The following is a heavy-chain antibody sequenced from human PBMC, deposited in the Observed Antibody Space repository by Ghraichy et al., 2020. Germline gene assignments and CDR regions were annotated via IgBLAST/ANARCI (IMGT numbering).Heavy chain of an antibody. Sequence: GGSLRLSCAASGFTFSSYWMSWVCQAPGKGLEWVANIKQDGSEKYYVDSVKGRFTISRDNAKNSLYLQMNSLRAEDTAVYYCARDRARGDIVVTYYFDYWGQGTLVTVSS. CDR3: ARDRARGDIVVTYYFDY. V-gene: IGHV3-7*01. CDR2: IKQDGSEK. J-gene: IGHJ4*02. CDR1: GFTFSSYW. D-gene: IGHD2-2*01.